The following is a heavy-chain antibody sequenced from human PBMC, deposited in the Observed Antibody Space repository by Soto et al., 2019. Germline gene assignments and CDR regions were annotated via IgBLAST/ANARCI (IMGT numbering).Heavy chain of an antibody. J-gene: IGHJ4*02. V-gene: IGHV3-23*01. D-gene: IGHD6-6*01. CDR1: GFTFSSYA. Sequence: PGGSLRLSCAASGFTFSSYAMSWVRQAPGKGLEWVSAISGSGGSTYYADSVKGRFTISRDNSKNTLYLQMNSLRAEDTAVYYCAKLTRDSSSSWLFDYWGQGTLVTVSS. CDR2: ISGSGGST. CDR3: AKLTRDSSSSWLFDY.